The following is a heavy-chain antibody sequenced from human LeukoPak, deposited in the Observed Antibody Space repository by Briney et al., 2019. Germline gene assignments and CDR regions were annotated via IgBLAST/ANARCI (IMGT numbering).Heavy chain of an antibody. CDR2: ISSSSSYI. CDR1: GFTFSSYS. J-gene: IGHJ3*02. D-gene: IGHD6-19*01. CDR3: ARVVAVAGRAFDI. V-gene: IGHV3-21*01. Sequence: KPGGSLRLSCAASGFTFSSYSMNWVRQAPGKGLEWVSSISSSSSYIYYADSVKGRFTISRDNAKNSLYLQMNSLRAEDTAVYYCARVVAVAGRAFDIRGQGTMVTVSS.